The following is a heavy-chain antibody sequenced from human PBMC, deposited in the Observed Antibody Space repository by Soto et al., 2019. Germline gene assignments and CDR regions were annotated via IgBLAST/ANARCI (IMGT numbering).Heavy chain of an antibody. J-gene: IGHJ6*03. CDR1: GFTFSNAW. V-gene: IGHV3-15*01. D-gene: IGHD1-20*01. Sequence: GGSLRLSCAAAGFTFSNAWMSWVRQAPGKGLEWVGRIKSKTDGGTTDYAAPVKGRFTISRDDSKNTLYLQMNSLKTEDTAVYYCTTGGIYYYYYMDVWGKGTTVTVSS. CDR3: TTGGIYYYYYMDV. CDR2: IKSKTDGGTT.